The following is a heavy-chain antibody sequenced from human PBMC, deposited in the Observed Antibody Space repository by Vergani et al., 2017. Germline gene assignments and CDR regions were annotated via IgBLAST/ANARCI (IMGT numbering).Heavy chain of an antibody. D-gene: IGHD5-24*01. CDR2: INPSGGST. CDR3: ARGLGDGYNYGTFEY. Sequence: QVQLVQSGAEVKKPGASVKVSCKASGYTFTSYGISWVRQAPGQGLEWMGIINPSGGSTSYAQKFQGRVTMTRDTSTSTVYMELSSLRSEDTAVYYCARGLGDGYNYGTFEYWGQGTLVTVSS. V-gene: IGHV1-46*01. CDR1: GYTFTSYG. J-gene: IGHJ4*02.